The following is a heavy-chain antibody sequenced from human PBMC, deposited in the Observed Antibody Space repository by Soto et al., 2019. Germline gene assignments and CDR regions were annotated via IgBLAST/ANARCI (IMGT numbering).Heavy chain of an antibody. V-gene: IGHV3-30*03. J-gene: IGHJ6*02. CDR2: ISYDGSNK. CDR3: AAPNHSSSWYRPPVYYYYGMDV. CDR1: GFTFSSYG. D-gene: IGHD6-13*01. Sequence: GESLKISCAASGFTFSSYGMHWVRQAPGKGLEWVAVISYDGSNKYYADSVKGRFTISRDNSKNTLYLQMNSLRAEDTAVYYCAAPNHSSSWYRPPVYYYYGMDVWGQGTTVTVSS.